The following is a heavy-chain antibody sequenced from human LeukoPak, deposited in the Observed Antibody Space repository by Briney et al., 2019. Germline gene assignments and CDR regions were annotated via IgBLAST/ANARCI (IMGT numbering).Heavy chain of an antibody. J-gene: IGHJ6*03. Sequence: SETLSLTCTVSGGSISSGDYYWSWIRQPPGKGLEWIGYIYYSGSTYYNPSLKSRVTISVDTSKNQFSLKLSSVTAADTAVYYCARVMTYYDFWSGYYVDYYYYYVDVWGKGTTVTVSS. CDR1: GGSISSGDYY. V-gene: IGHV4-30-4*08. D-gene: IGHD3-3*01. CDR3: ARVMTYYDFWSGYYVDYYYYYVDV. CDR2: IYYSGST.